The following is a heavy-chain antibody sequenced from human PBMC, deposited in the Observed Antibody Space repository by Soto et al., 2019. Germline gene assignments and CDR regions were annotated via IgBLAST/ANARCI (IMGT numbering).Heavy chain of an antibody. CDR3: XRYRISGSWSKFDY. J-gene: IGHJ4*02. Sequence: QVLLQESGPGLMKPSQTLSLTCTVSGLTISSASYYWSWIRQHPGKGLEWVGNIYYNGSTYYSPSLKSRVTLWVDTSKNQFSLRLASVXAXXXXXXYCXRYRISGSWSKFDYWGQGTLVTVSS. CDR2: IYYNGST. D-gene: IGHD6-13*01. V-gene: IGHV4-31*03. CDR1: GLTISSASYY.